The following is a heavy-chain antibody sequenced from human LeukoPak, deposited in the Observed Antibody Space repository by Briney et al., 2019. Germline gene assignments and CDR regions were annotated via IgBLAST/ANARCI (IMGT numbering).Heavy chain of an antibody. Sequence: GGSLRLSCAASGFTFSRYSMNWVRQAPGKGLEWVSSITISSTYLFYADSVKGRFTISRDNAKNSLYLQMNSLRAEDTAVYYCVRDLGQQLFDLWGQGTLVTVSS. CDR2: ITISSTYL. CDR3: VRDLGQQLFDL. D-gene: IGHD6-13*01. J-gene: IGHJ5*02. CDR1: GFTFSRYS. V-gene: IGHV3-21*01.